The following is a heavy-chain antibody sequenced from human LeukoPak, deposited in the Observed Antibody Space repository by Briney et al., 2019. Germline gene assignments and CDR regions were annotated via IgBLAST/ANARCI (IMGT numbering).Heavy chain of an antibody. D-gene: IGHD5-12*01. CDR3: AKNPYEYYFDY. J-gene: IGHJ4*02. V-gene: IGHV1-2*02. CDR1: GYTLTGYY. Sequence: ASVKVSCKASGYTLTGYYMHWVRLAPGQGLEWMGWINPSSGDTNYAQKFQGKVTMTRDTSISTAYMELSRLRSDDTAVYYCAKNPYEYYFDYWGQGTLVTVSS. CDR2: INPSSGDT.